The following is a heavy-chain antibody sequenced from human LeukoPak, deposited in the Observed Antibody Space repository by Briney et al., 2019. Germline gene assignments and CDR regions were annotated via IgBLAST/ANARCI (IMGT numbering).Heavy chain of an antibody. CDR3: ARGGAARPDY. J-gene: IGHJ4*02. V-gene: IGHV3-48*01. CDR2: ITASGTAM. D-gene: IGHD6-6*01. CDR1: GFTFSSYS. Sequence: GGSLRLSCAASGFTFSSYSMNWVRQAPGKGLEWVSHITASGTAMFYADSVKGRFTISRDNAKNSLYLQMNSLRPEDTAVYHCARGGAARPDYWGQGTLVTVSS.